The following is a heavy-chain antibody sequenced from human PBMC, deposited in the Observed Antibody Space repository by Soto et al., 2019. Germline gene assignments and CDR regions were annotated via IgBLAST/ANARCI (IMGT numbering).Heavy chain of an antibody. CDR3: AKELGDSSGWYWCYFDY. CDR1: GFTFSSYA. Sequence: EVQLLESGGGLVQPGGSLRLSCAASGFTFSSYAMSWVRQAPGKGLEWVSAISGSGGSTYYAGSVKGRFTISRDNSKNTLYLQMNSLRAEDTAVYYCAKELGDSSGWYWCYFDYWGQGTLVTVSS. CDR2: ISGSGGST. V-gene: IGHV3-23*01. D-gene: IGHD6-19*01. J-gene: IGHJ4*02.